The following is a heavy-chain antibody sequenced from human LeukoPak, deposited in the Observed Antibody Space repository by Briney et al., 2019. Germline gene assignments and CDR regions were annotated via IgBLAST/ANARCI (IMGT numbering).Heavy chain of an antibody. CDR3: ARVNLRGGNYNWFDP. D-gene: IGHD4-23*01. J-gene: IGHJ5*02. Sequence: GASAKVSCKTSGGTFLSHTFSWVRQAPGQGLEWMGKITPVINTANYAQTFQGRVSIYADKSTTTVYMDLSGLRPDDTAVYYCARVNLRGGNYNWFDPWGQGTLVTVAS. CDR1: GGTFLSHT. CDR2: ITPVINTA. V-gene: IGHV1-69*08.